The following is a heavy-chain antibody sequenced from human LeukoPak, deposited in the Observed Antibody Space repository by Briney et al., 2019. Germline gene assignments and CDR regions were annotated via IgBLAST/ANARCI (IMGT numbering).Heavy chain of an antibody. V-gene: IGHV4-59*12. CDR2: ISYSGST. D-gene: IGHD4-17*01. CDR3: ARDSRIIDYGDYDGPYYYYYGMDV. J-gene: IGHJ6*02. CDR1: GGSISNYY. Sequence: KPSETLSLTCTVSGGSISNYYWSWIRQPPGKGLEWIGYISYSGSTNYNPSLKSRVTISVDTSKNQFSLKLSSVTAADTAVYYCARDSRIIDYGDYDGPYYYYYGMDVWGQGTTVTVSS.